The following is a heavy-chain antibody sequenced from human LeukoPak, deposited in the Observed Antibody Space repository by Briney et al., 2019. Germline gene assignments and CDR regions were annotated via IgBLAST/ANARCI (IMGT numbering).Heavy chain of an antibody. CDR2: ISGSGGST. V-gene: IGHV3-23*01. CDR1: GFTFSSYA. CDR3: ARELREHGVFDI. J-gene: IGHJ3*02. D-gene: IGHD1-26*01. Sequence: GGSLRLSCAASGFTFSSYAMSWVRQAPGKWLEWVSLISGSGGSTYYADSVKGRFSISRHNSKNTVYLQMNSLRAEDTAVYYCARELREHGVFDIWGQGTMVTVSS.